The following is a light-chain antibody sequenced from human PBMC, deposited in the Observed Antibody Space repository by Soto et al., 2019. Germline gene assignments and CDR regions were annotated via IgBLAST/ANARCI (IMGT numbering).Light chain of an antibody. J-gene: IGKJ1*01. V-gene: IGKV1-5*01. CDR3: QHSASYSEG. Sequence: DIQVTQSPTTLCASVGDRVTFTCRASQSISSWLAWYQQKPGKAPKLLIYDASSLESGVPSRFSGSGSGTEFTLTISSLQPDDFAPYYCQHSASYSEGFGEGTKV. CDR1: QSISSW. CDR2: DAS.